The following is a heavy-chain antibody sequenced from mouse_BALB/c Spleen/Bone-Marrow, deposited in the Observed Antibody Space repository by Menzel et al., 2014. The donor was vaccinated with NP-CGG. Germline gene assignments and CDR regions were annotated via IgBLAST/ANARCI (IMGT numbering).Heavy chain of an antibody. Sequence: VHVKQSGAELMKPGASVTISCKATGYIFSSYWIEWIKQRPGHGLEWIGEILPGSGNTNYNEKFRDKATFTAETSSNIAYMQLSSLTSEDSAVYYCSRRAHYFGSGLDYWGQGTTLTVSS. CDR1: GYIFSSYW. CDR3: SRRAHYFGSGLDY. J-gene: IGHJ2*01. V-gene: IGHV1-9*01. CDR2: ILPGSGNT. D-gene: IGHD1-1*01.